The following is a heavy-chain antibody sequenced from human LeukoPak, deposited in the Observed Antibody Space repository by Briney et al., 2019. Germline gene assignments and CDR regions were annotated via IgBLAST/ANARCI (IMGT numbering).Heavy chain of an antibody. CDR2: FYPSGGT. CDR3: AREDYYDSSGYYFDC. D-gene: IGHD3-22*01. CDR1: GGSITSGSYY. V-gene: IGHV4-61*02. J-gene: IGHJ4*02. Sequence: SETLSLACTVSGGSITSGSYYWSWIRQPAGKGLEWIGRFYPSGGTNYNPSLKSRVTISVDTSKNQFSLKLSSVTAADTAVYYCAREDYYDSSGYYFDCWGQGTLVTVSS.